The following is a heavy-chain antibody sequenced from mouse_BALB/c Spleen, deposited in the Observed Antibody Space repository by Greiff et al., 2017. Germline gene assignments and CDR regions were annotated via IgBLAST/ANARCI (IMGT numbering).Heavy chain of an antibody. CDR3: ARITTSAMDY. CDR2: ISSGSSTI. J-gene: IGHJ4*01. D-gene: IGHD1-1*01. CDR1: GFTFSSFG. V-gene: IGHV5-17*02. Sequence: DVHLVESGGGLVQPGGSRKLSCAASGFTFSSFGMHWVRQAPEKGLEWVAYISSGSSTIYYADTVKGRFTISRDNPKNTLFLQMTSLRSEDTAMYYCARITTSAMDYWGQGTSVTVSS.